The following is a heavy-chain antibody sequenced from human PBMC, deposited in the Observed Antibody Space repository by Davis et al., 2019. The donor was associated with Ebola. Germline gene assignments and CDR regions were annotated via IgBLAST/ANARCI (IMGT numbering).Heavy chain of an antibody. V-gene: IGHV3-30-3*01. D-gene: IGHD3-3*01. CDR3: AGATDLWSGIPPYYYYGMDV. Sequence: PGGSLRLSCAASGFTFSDSAMHWVRQAPGKGLEWVAVISYDGSKKYYADSVKGRFTISRDNSKNTLYLQMNSLRAEDTTVYYCAGATDLWSGIPPYYYYGMDVWGKGTTVTVSS. J-gene: IGHJ6*04. CDR1: GFTFSDSA. CDR2: ISYDGSKK.